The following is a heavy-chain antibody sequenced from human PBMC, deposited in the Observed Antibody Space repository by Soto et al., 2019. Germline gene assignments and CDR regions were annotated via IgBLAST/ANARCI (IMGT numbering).Heavy chain of an antibody. Sequence: EVQLLQSGGDLVQPGGSLRLSCASSGFSFSSYAMSWVRQAPGKGLEWVSGIGASGGSTYYTDSVKGRFTIARDSSKNTEYLQMNILRAEDTAVYFCAKDLGFSAPTAFDYWGLGTQVTVSS. CDR1: GFSFSSYA. J-gene: IGHJ4*02. CDR2: IGASGGST. D-gene: IGHD3-10*01. CDR3: AKDLGFSAPTAFDY. V-gene: IGHV3-23*01.